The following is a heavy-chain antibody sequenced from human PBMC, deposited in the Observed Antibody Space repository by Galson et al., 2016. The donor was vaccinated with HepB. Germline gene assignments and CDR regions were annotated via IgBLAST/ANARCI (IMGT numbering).Heavy chain of an antibody. CDR3: AHRRSNNFGSGSYDF. V-gene: IGHV2-5*02. J-gene: IGHJ4*02. CDR2: IYWDDDK. CDR1: GFSLGPSDVG. Sequence: PALVNPTQTLTLTCTFSGFSLGPSDVGVGWIRQPPGKALEWLALIYWDDDKRYSPSLKSRLIITKDTSKNQVVLTMTNVDPADTATYFCAHRRSNNFGSGSYDFWGQGTLVTVSS. D-gene: IGHD3-10*01.